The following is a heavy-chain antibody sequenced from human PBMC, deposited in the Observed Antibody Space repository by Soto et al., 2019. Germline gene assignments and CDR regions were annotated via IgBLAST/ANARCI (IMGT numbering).Heavy chain of an antibody. D-gene: IGHD1-1*01. J-gene: IGHJ6*02. CDR3: ARDLWVEPELYYYGMDV. Sequence: PSETLSLTCTVSGDSISSAGYYWSWIRQTPGKGLEWIGHIFYSGTTYYNRSLKSRLTISVDTSKNHFSLRLTSVTAADTAVYYCARDLWVEPELYYYGMDVWGQGTTVTVSS. CDR1: GDSISSAGYY. V-gene: IGHV4-30-4*01. CDR2: IFYSGTT.